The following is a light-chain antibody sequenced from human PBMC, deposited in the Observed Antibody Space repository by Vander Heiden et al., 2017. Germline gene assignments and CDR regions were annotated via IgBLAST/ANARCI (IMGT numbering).Light chain of an antibody. Sequence: EIVLTQSPPSLSVSPGGRATLSCRASQSVSNNLAWYHQKPGQAPRLLIFDAATRATGVPARITASGSGTEFSLTISSLQSEDVAFFYCQQYNTWPYTFGQGTKLEIK. V-gene: IGKV3-15*01. CDR1: QSVSNN. J-gene: IGKJ2*01. CDR2: DAA. CDR3: QQYNTWPYT.